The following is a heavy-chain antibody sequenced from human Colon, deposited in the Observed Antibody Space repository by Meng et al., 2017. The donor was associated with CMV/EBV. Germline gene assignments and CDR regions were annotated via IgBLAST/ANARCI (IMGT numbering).Heavy chain of an antibody. J-gene: IGHJ4*02. Sequence: GESLKISCAASGFNLNTYSMNWLRKAPGRGLEWVASISISSSYIYYADSVKGRFTISRDNAKNSSSLHMNSLRAEDTATYYCARGGSRSYFFDNWGQGTLVTVSS. CDR3: ARGGSRSYFFDN. V-gene: IGHV3-21*04. CDR2: ISISSSYI. CDR1: GFNLNTYS. D-gene: IGHD3-10*01.